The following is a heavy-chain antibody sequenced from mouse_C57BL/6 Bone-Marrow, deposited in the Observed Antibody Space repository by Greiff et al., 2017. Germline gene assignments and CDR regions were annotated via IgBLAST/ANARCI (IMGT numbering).Heavy chain of an antibody. Sequence: EVKLVESGGGLVQPGGSLKLSCAASGFTFSDYYMYWVRQTPEKRLEWVAYISNGGGSTYYPDTVKGRFTISRDNAKNTLYLQMSRLKSEDTAMYYCARPIYYYGSSYENYAMDYWGQGTSVTVSS. D-gene: IGHD1-1*01. CDR3: ARPIYYYGSSYENYAMDY. CDR1: GFTFSDYY. CDR2: ISNGGGST. J-gene: IGHJ4*01. V-gene: IGHV5-12*01.